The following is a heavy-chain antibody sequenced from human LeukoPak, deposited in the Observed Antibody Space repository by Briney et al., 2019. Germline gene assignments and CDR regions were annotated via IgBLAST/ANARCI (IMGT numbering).Heavy chain of an antibody. CDR2: IFPGDSDT. J-gene: IGHJ5*02. D-gene: IGHD6-13*01. CDR3: ARVQQLPQVWFDP. CDR1: GYSFTSYC. Sequence: GESLKISCKGSGYSFTSYCIGWVRQLPGKGLEWMGIIFPGDSDTRYTPSFQGQVTISADKSISTPYLQWSSLKASDTAMYYCARVQQLPQVWFDPWGQGTLVTVSS. V-gene: IGHV5-51*01.